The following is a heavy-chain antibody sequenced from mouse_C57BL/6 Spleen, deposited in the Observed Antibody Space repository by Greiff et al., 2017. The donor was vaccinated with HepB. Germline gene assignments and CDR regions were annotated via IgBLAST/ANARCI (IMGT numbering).Heavy chain of an antibody. CDR2: ISNLAYSI. CDR1: GFTFSDYG. D-gene: IGHD2-1*01. CDR3: ARYGNYERYPMDY. Sequence: EVQVVESGGGLVQPGGSLKLSCAASGFTFSDYGMAWVRQAPRKGPGWVAFISNLAYSIYYADTVTGRFTISRENAKNTLYLEMSSLRSEDTAMYYCARYGNYERYPMDYWGQGTSVTVSS. J-gene: IGHJ4*01. V-gene: IGHV5-15*01.